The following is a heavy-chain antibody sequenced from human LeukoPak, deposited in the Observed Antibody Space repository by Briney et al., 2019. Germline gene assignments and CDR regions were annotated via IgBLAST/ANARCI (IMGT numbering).Heavy chain of an antibody. CDR3: ARVRSRYCSSTSCTQAHMDV. CDR2: INHSGST. J-gene: IGHJ6*02. CDR1: GGSFSGYY. D-gene: IGHD2-2*01. V-gene: IGHV4-34*01. Sequence: SETLSLTCAVHGGSFSGYYWSWIRQPPGKGLEWIGEINHSGSTNYNPSLKSRVTISVDTSKNQFSLKLSSVTAADTAVYYCARVRSRYCSSTSCTQAHMDVWGQGTTVTVSS.